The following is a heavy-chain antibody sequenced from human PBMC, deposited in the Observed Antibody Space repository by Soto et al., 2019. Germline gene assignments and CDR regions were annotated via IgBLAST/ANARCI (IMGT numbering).Heavy chain of an antibody. D-gene: IGHD3-22*01. V-gene: IGHV4-61*01. CDR2: IYYSGST. Sequence: WETLSLTCTVSGGSVSSGSYYWSWIRQPPGKGLEWIGYIYYSGSTNYNPSLKSRVTISVDTSKNQFSLKLSSVTAADTAVYYCARVDKRNYYDSSGYVDYWGQGTLVTVSS. CDR1: GGSVSSGSYY. CDR3: ARVDKRNYYDSSGYVDY. J-gene: IGHJ4*02.